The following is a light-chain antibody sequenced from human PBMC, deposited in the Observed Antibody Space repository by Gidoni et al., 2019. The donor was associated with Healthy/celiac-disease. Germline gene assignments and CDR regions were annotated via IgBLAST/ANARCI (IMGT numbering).Light chain of an antibody. CDR1: QGISNY. CDR3: QQNDNLPT. J-gene: IGKJ3*01. V-gene: IGKV1-33*01. CDR2: DAS. Sequence: DIQLTQSPSSLSASVGDRVTITCQASQGISNYLNWYQQKPGKAPKLLIYDASNLETGGPSRFSGSGSGIDFTFSISSLQHEDIETYYWQQNDNLPTFGHGTKVDIK.